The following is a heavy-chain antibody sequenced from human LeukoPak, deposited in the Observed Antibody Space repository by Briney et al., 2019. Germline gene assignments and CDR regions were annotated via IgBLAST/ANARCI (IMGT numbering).Heavy chain of an antibody. V-gene: IGHV1-3*01. J-gene: IGHJ4*02. CDR2: INAGNGNT. CDR3: ARSDGSGWYGGFDY. Sequence: ASGTVSCKASGYTFTSYAMHWVRQAPGQRLESMGWINAGNGNTKYSQKFQGKVTITRDTSASTAYMELSSLRSEDTAVYYCARSDGSGWYGGFDYWGQGTLVTVSS. CDR1: GYTFTSYA. D-gene: IGHD6-19*01.